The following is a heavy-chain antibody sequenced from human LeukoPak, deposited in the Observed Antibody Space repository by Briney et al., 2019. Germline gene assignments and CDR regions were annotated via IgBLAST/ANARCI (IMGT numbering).Heavy chain of an antibody. J-gene: IGHJ6*03. V-gene: IGHV5-51*01. CDR1: GYTFTNYW. CDR2: IYPGDSDT. D-gene: IGHD3-22*01. CDR3: ARFFAYYYDSSGYPYYYMDV. Sequence: GESLKISCKGSGYTFTNYWIGWERQMPGKGLEWMGIIYPGDSDTRYSPSFQGQVTISADKSISTAYLQWSSLKASDTAMYYCARFFAYYYDSSGYPYYYMDVWGKGTTVTISS.